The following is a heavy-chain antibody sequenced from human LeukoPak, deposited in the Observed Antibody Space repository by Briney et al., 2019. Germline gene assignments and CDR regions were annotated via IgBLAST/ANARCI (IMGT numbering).Heavy chain of an antibody. CDR3: ARLGDYYDSSGWLLDY. V-gene: IGHV4-39*01. CDR1: GGSISSSSYY. J-gene: IGHJ4*02. CDR2: IYYSGST. D-gene: IGHD3-22*01. Sequence: PSETLSLTCTVSGGSISSSSYYWGWIRQPPGKGLEWIGSIYYSGSTYYNPSLNSRVTISVDTSKNQFSLKLSSVTDADTAVYYCARLGDYYDSSGWLLDYWGQGTLVTVSS.